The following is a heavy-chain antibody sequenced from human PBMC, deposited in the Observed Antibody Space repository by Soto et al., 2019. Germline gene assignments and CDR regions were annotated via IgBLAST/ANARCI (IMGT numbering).Heavy chain of an antibody. J-gene: IGHJ4*02. D-gene: IGHD5-12*01. CDR2: IKQDGSAK. CDR3: VRAPREDTGYEYYFDY. CDR1: GFTFSSYW. Sequence: EVQLVESGGGLVQPGGSLRLSCAGSGFTFSSYWMSWVRQTPDKGLEWVGKIKQDGSAKSYVDSVKGRFTISRDNARNSLSLQMDSLRAEDTAVYYCVRAPREDTGYEYYFDYWGQGTLVTVSS. V-gene: IGHV3-7*01.